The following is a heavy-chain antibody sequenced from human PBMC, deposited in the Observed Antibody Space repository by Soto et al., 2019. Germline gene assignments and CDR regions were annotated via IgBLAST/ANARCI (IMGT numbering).Heavy chain of an antibody. V-gene: IGHV5-51*01. CDR3: ARKGEYSGYAPMGDY. D-gene: IGHD5-12*01. J-gene: IGHJ4*02. CDR2: IYPGDSDT. CDR1: GYSFTSYW. Sequence: GESLKISCKGSGYSFTSYWIGWVRQMPGKGLEWMGIIYPGDSDTRYSPSFQGQVTISADKSISTAYLQWSSLKASDTAMYYCARKGEYSGYAPMGDYWGQGTLVTVSS.